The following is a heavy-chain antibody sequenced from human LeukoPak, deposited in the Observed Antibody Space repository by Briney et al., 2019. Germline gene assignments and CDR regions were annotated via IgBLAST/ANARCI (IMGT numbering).Heavy chain of an antibody. J-gene: IGHJ5*02. CDR3: ARDHPVVAATTWFDP. V-gene: IGHV3-7*03. Sequence: GGSLRLSCAASGFTFSSYWMSWVRQAPGKGLEWVANIKQDGSEKYYVDSVKGRFTISRDKAKNSLYLQMNSLRAEDTAVYYCARDHPVVAATTWFDPWGQGTLVTVSS. D-gene: IGHD2-15*01. CDR1: GFTFSSYW. CDR2: IKQDGSEK.